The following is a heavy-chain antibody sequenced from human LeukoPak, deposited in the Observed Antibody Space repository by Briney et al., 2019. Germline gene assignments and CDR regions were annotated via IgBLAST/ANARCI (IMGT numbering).Heavy chain of an antibody. CDR2: ISDDGNNK. Sequence: PGGSLRLSCAASGFTFSSYGMHWVRQAPGKGLEWVTVISDDGNNKYYADAVKGRFSISRDNSKNTLHLQMNSLGAEDTAVYYCAREPEYNSDGHHDYWGQGTLVTVSS. CDR1: GFTFSSYG. D-gene: IGHD2-15*01. J-gene: IGHJ4*02. CDR3: AREPEYNSDGHHDY. V-gene: IGHV3-30*19.